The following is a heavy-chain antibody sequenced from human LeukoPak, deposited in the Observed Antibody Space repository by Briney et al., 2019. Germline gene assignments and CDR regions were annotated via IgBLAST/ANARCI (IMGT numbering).Heavy chain of an antibody. Sequence: GGSLRLSCAASGFIFRSYAMSWVRQAPGKGLEWVSAVSGSGRTTYYADSVKGRFTTSRDNSRNTLFLQMDSLRAEDTAVYYCARDLNYGDYPNWFDPWGQGTLVTVSS. CDR2: VSGSGRTT. D-gene: IGHD4-17*01. V-gene: IGHV3-23*01. CDR1: GFIFRSYA. CDR3: ARDLNYGDYPNWFDP. J-gene: IGHJ5*02.